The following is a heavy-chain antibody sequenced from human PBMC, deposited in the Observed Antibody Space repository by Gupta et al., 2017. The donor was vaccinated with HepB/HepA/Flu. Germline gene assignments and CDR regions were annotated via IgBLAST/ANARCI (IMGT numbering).Heavy chain of an antibody. CDR1: GASFRGYY. CDR2: INHSGSP. CDR3: ARGHMEVVVAATSYMDV. J-gene: IGHJ6*03. Sequence: VQLQQWGEGLLKPSETLSPTCAVYGASFRGYYRSWFRQPPGKGLGWIGEINHSGSPNYNPSLKSRVTISVETSKNQFSLKVSSVTAADTAVYYCARGHMEVVVAATSYMDVWGKGTTVTVSS. V-gene: IGHV4-34*01. D-gene: IGHD2-15*01.